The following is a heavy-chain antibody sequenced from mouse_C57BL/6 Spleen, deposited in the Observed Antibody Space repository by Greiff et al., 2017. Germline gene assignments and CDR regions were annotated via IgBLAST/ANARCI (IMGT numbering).Heavy chain of an antibody. D-gene: IGHD3-2*02. CDR2: ISNGGGSN. J-gene: IGHJ2*01. CDR1: GFTFSDYY. V-gene: IGHV5-12*01. CDR3: ARGAQVYYFDY. Sequence: EVKLVESGGGLVQPGGSLKLSCAASGFTFSDYYMYWVRQTPEKRLEWVADISNGGGSNYYPDPVKGRFTISRDNAKNTLYLQMSRLKSEDTAMYYCARGAQVYYFDYWGQGTTLTVSS.